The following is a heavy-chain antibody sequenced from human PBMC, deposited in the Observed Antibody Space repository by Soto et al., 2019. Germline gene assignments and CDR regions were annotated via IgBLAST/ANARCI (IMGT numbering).Heavy chain of an antibody. CDR2: INYSGST. Sequence: QLQLQESGPGLVKPSETLSLTCTVSGGSISSSNYYWAWIRQPPGEGLEWIGSINYSGSTYYNPSLKSRITISVDTSKNQFSLKLNSVTAADTAVYYCAPWRGPNGGWFDPWGQGTLVTVSS. CDR1: GGSISSSNYY. J-gene: IGHJ5*02. D-gene: IGHD3-10*01. CDR3: APWRGPNGGWFDP. V-gene: IGHV4-39*01.